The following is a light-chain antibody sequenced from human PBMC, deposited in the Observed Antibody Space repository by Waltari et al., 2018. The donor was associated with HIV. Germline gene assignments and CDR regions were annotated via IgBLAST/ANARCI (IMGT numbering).Light chain of an antibody. V-gene: IGKV3-15*01. CDR1: QSVRRN. J-gene: IGKJ2*01. CDR2: GAS. CDR3: QQYNNWPPYT. Sequence: EIVMTQSPATLSVSPGERATLSCRASQSVRRNLAWYQQKPGQAPRLLIYGASTRAAVIPARFSGSGSGTEFTLTISSLQSEDFAVYYCQQYNNWPPYTFGQGTKLEIK.